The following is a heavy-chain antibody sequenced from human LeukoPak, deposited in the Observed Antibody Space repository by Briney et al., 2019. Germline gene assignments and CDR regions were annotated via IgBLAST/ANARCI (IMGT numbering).Heavy chain of an antibody. V-gene: IGHV1-18*01. J-gene: IGHJ3*02. Sequence: ASVKVSCKASGYTFTSYGISWVRQAPGQGLEWMGWIGAYNGNTNYAQKLQGRVTMTTDTSTSTAYMELRSLRSDDTAVYYCAKENEYGDNNPGIWGQGTMVTVSS. D-gene: IGHD4/OR15-4a*01. CDR2: IGAYNGNT. CDR3: AKENEYGDNNPGI. CDR1: GYTFTSYG.